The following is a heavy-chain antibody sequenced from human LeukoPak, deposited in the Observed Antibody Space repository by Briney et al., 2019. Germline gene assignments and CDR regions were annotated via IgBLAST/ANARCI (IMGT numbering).Heavy chain of an antibody. Sequence: GGSLRLSCAASGFTFSSYAMSWVRQAPGKGLEWVSAISGSGGSTYYADSVKGRFTISRDNSKNTLYLQMNSLRAEDTAVYYCVKDVNTFMVRGVITFDYWGQGTLVTVSS. CDR3: VKDVNTFMVRGVITFDY. J-gene: IGHJ4*02. D-gene: IGHD3-10*01. V-gene: IGHV3-23*01. CDR1: GFTFSSYA. CDR2: ISGSGGST.